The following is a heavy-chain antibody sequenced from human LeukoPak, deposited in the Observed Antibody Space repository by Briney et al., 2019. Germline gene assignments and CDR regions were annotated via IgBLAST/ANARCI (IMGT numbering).Heavy chain of an antibody. Sequence: TGGSLRLSCAASGFTFSSYGMHWVRQAPGKGLEWVAVISYDGSNKYYADSVKGRFTISRDNSKNTLYLQMNSLRAEDTAVYYCAKESLESSGCVDYWGQGTLVTVSS. CDR1: GFTFSSYG. CDR2: ISYDGSNK. CDR3: AKESLESSGCVDY. J-gene: IGHJ4*02. D-gene: IGHD6-19*01. V-gene: IGHV3-30*18.